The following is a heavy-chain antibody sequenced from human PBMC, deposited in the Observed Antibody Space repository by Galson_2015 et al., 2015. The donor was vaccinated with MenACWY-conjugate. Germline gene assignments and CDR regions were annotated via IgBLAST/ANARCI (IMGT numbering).Heavy chain of an antibody. V-gene: IGHV3-30*15. J-gene: IGHJ5*02. Sequence: SLRLSCAASGFTFNNFGIHWVRRAPGKGLEWVAFLSYDGSVKSYADSVKGRFAISRDNSENTLYLQMSSLSIDDTAVYYCARDKLRFCTTSVCPGACDPWGQGTPVTVSA. CDR3: ARDKLRFCTTSVCPGACDP. CDR2: LSYDGSVK. CDR1: GFTFNNFG. D-gene: IGHD3-3*01.